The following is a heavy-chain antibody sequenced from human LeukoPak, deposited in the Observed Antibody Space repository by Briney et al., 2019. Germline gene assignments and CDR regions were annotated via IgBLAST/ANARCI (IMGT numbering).Heavy chain of an antibody. Sequence: GASVKVSCKASGYTFTSYGISWVRQAPGQGLEWMGWINPNSGGTNYAQKFQGRVTMTRDTSISTAYMELSRLRSDDTAVYYCARSLSSGWYPNFDYWGQGTLVTVSS. CDR2: INPNSGGT. J-gene: IGHJ4*02. V-gene: IGHV1-2*02. D-gene: IGHD6-19*01. CDR3: ARSLSSGWYPNFDY. CDR1: GYTFTSYG.